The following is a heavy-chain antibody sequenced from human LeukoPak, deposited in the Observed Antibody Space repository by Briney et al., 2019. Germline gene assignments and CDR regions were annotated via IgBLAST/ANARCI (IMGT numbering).Heavy chain of an antibody. CDR1: GYSISSGYY. CDR2: IYHSGST. CDR3: ARALTAYYFDY. J-gene: IGHJ4*02. Sequence: SETLSLTCTVSGYSISSGYYWGWIRQPPGKGLEWIGSIYHSGSTYYNPSLKSRVTISVDTSKNQFSLKLSSVTAADTAVYYCARALTAYYFDYWGQGTLVTVSS. V-gene: IGHV4-38-2*02.